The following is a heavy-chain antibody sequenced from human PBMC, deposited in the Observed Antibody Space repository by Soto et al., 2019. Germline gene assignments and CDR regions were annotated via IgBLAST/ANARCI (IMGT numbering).Heavy chain of an antibody. CDR1: GFTFSSYG. CDR3: AKDGGRTAYYGMDV. CDR2: ISYDGSNK. Sequence: GGSLRLSCAASGFTFSSYGMHWVRQAPGKGLEWVAVISYDGSNKYYADSVKGRFTISRDNSKNTLYLQMNSLRAEDTAVYYCAKDGGRTAYYGMDVWGQGTTVTVSS. J-gene: IGHJ6*02. V-gene: IGHV3-30*18. D-gene: IGHD2-15*01.